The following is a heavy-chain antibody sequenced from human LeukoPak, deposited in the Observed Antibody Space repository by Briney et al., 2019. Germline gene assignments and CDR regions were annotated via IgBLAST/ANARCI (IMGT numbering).Heavy chain of an antibody. CDR1: GGSFSGYY. J-gene: IGHJ5*02. CDR2: INHSGST. D-gene: IGHD2-2*01. CDR3: ARGVGMGSTSWYLIWFDP. V-gene: IGHV4-34*01. Sequence: KPSETLSLTCAVYGGSFSGYYWSWIRQPPGKGREWIGEINHSGSTNYNPSLKSRVTISVDTSKNQFSLKLSSVTAADTAVYYCARGVGMGSTSWYLIWFDPWGQGTLVTVSS.